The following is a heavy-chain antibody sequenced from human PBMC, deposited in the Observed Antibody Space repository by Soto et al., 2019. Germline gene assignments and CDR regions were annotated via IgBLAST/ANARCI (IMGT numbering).Heavy chain of an antibody. Sequence: QVQLVQSGAEVKKPGASVKVSCKASGYTFTSYDINWVRQATGQGLEWMGWMNPNSGNTGYAQKFQGRATMTRNTSTSTAYMELSSLRSEDTAVYYCASPARNYDFWSGYSFDIWGQGTMVTVSS. CDR1: GYTFTSYD. J-gene: IGHJ3*02. D-gene: IGHD3-3*01. CDR2: MNPNSGNT. V-gene: IGHV1-8*01. CDR3: ASPARNYDFWSGYSFDI.